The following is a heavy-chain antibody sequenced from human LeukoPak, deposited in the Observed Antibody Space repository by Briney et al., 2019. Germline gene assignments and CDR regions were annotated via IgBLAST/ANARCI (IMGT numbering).Heavy chain of an antibody. CDR1: GFTVSSNY. Sequence: GGSLRLSCAASGFTVSSNYMSWVRQAPGKGLEWVSVIYSGGSTYYADSVKRRFTISRHNSKNTLYLQMNSLRAEDTAVYYCARAGSGGAFDIWGQGTMVTVSS. D-gene: IGHD3-10*01. CDR2: IYSGGST. V-gene: IGHV3-53*04. CDR3: ARAGSGGAFDI. J-gene: IGHJ3*02.